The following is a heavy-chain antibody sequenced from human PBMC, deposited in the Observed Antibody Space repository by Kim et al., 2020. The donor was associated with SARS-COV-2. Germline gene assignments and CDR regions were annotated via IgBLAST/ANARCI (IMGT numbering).Heavy chain of an antibody. CDR3: AKDVGPWGTTATWFDS. D-gene: IGHD1-1*01. CDR1: GVNFGDYA. Sequence: GGSLRLSCAASGVNFGDYAMHWIRQTPGKGLEWVAAISWDSGRTGYADSVKGRFSISRDNAKNSLHLQMNDLKTEDTALYFCAKDVGPWGTTATWFDSWGQGTPVTVSS. CDR2: ISWDSGRT. V-gene: IGHV3-9*01. J-gene: IGHJ5*01.